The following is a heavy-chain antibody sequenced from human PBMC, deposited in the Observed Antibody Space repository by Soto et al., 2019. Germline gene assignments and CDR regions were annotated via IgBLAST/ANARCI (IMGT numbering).Heavy chain of an antibody. CDR3: GRDTYSAARYYLDL. CDR2: KWFFASGGNE. V-gene: IGHV3-33*01. CDR1: GFTFSNYG. J-gene: IGHJ4*02. Sequence: XGSLRLSCVASGFTFSNYGIHWVRHSPGKGLEWVAVKWFFASGGNEYYADSVKGRFAISRDDSKQTAYLEMKSLRAEDTAVYYCGRDTYSAARYYLDLWRPGSQVTVSS. D-gene: IGHD1-26*01.